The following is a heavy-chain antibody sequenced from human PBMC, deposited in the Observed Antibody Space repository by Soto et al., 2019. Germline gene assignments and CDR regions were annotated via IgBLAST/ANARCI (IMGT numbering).Heavy chain of an antibody. CDR1: GYSISSGYY. D-gene: IGHD2-2*02. Sequence: SETLSLTCAVSGYSISSGYYWGWIRQPPGKGLEWIGSINHSGSTSYNPSPKSRVTISVDKSKNQCSLKLSSVTAADTAVYYCARWRIVVVPAVIPLWFDPWGQGTLVTVSS. V-gene: IGHV4-38-2*01. CDR3: ARWRIVVVPAVIPLWFDP. J-gene: IGHJ5*02. CDR2: INHSGST.